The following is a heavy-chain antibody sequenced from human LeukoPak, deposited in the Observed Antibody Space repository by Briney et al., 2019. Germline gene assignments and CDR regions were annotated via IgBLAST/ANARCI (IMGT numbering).Heavy chain of an antibody. J-gene: IGHJ5*02. D-gene: IGHD6-19*01. V-gene: IGHV1-8*01. CDR3: ARGYSSGRSNWFDP. CDR1: GYTFTSYD. CDR2: MNPNSGNT. Sequence: GASVKVSCKASGYTFTSYDINWVRQATGQGLEWMGWMNPNSGNTGYAQKFQGRVTITRNTSISTAYMELSSLRSEDTAVYYCARGYSSGRSNWFDPWGQGTLVTVSS.